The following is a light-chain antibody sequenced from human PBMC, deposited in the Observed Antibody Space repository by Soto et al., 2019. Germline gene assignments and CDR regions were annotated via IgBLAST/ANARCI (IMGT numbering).Light chain of an antibody. CDR1: QSVGSN. Sequence: EIVFAHSPVTLSFSPVERATLSCRASQSVGSNLAWYQQKPGQGPRLLIYGASTRATGVPARFSGSGSGTEFTLTISSLLSEDFAIYSCQQYNHWPMTFGQGTKVDIK. CDR2: GAS. V-gene: IGKV3-15*01. CDR3: QQYNHWPMT. J-gene: IGKJ2*01.